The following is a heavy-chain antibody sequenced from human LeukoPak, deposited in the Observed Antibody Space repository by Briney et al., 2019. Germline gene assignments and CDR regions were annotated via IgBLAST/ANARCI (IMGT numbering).Heavy chain of an antibody. Sequence: SETLSLTCTVSGGSINTPNYYWGWIRQTPGKGLEWIGNIFYSGGTYYSPSLTSRVTISVDTSKNQFSLKLSSVTAADTAVYYCARVRSSGWYGYWGQGTLVTVSS. V-gene: IGHV4-39*07. J-gene: IGHJ4*02. CDR3: ARVRSSGWYGY. CDR2: IFYSGGT. D-gene: IGHD6-19*01. CDR1: GGSINTPNYY.